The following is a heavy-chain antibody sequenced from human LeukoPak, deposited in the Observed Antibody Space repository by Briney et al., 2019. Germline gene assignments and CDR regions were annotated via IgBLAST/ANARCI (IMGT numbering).Heavy chain of an antibody. J-gene: IGHJ4*02. CDR1: GGTFSSYA. CDR2: IIPILAIA. D-gene: IGHD4-11*01. Sequence: SVKVSCKASGGTFSSYAISWVRQAPGQGLEWMGRIIPILAIANYAQNFQGRVTMTADKSTSTAYMELSSLRSEDTAAYYCATTITPGHSDYWGQGTLVTVSS. CDR3: ATTITPGHSDY. V-gene: IGHV1-69*04.